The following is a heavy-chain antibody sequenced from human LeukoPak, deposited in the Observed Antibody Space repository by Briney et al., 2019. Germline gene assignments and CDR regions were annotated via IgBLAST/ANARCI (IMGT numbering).Heavy chain of an antibody. CDR1: GGTFSSYA. Sequence: SVKVSCKASGGTFSSYAISWVRQAPGQGLEWMGRIIPILGIANYAQKFQGRVTIAADKSTSTAYMELSSLRSEDTAVYYCARGDNSEEGNYWGQGTLVTVSS. V-gene: IGHV1-69*04. CDR2: IIPILGIA. CDR3: ARGDNSEEGNY. D-gene: IGHD6-19*01. J-gene: IGHJ4*02.